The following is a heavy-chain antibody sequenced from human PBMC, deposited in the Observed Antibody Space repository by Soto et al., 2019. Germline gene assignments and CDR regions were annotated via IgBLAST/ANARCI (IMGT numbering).Heavy chain of an antibody. CDR3: AKVFSPDDAFDI. CDR2: ISGSGGST. J-gene: IGHJ3*02. CDR1: GFTFSSYA. V-gene: IGHV3-23*01. Sequence: EVQLLESGGGLVQPGGSLRLSCAASGFTFSSYAMSWVRQAPGKGLEWVSAISGSGGSTYYADSVKGRFTIARDNSKNTLYLQMNSLRAEDTAVYYCAKVFSPDDAFDIWGQGTMVTVSS.